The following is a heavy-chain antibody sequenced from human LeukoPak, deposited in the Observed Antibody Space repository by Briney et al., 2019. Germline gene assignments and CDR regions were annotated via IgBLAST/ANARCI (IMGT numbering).Heavy chain of an antibody. Sequence: ASVKVSCKASGYTFTNYGISWVRQATGQGLEWMGWMNPNSGNTGYAQKFQGRVTMTRNTSISTAYMELSSLRSEDTAVYYCARGRLRGGFDPWGQGTLVTVSS. D-gene: IGHD3-10*01. J-gene: IGHJ5*02. V-gene: IGHV1-8*02. CDR3: ARGRLRGGFDP. CDR2: MNPNSGNT. CDR1: GYTFTNYG.